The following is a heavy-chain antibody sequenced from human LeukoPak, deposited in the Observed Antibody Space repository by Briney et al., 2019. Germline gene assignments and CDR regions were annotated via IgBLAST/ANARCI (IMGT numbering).Heavy chain of an antibody. CDR3: AKDRYYDSSGYLDY. CDR2: ISWNSGSI. Sequence: GGSLRLSCAASGFTFSSYAMSWVRQAPGKGLEWVSGISWNSGSIGYADSVKGRFTISRDNAKNSLYLQMNSLRAEDTALYYCAKDRYYDSSGYLDYWGQGTLVTVSS. V-gene: IGHV3-9*01. J-gene: IGHJ4*02. CDR1: GFTFSSYA. D-gene: IGHD3-22*01.